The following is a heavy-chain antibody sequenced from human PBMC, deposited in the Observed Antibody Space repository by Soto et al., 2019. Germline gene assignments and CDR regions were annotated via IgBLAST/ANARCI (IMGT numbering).Heavy chain of an antibody. D-gene: IGHD6-19*01. V-gene: IGHV5-51*01. CDR3: ARGLSWQWSMYYYYGMDV. Sequence: PGESLKISCKGSGYSFTSYWIGWVRQMPGKGLEWMGIIYPGDSDTRYSPSFQGQVTISADKSISTAYLQWSSLKASDTAVYYCARGLSWQWSMYYYYGMDVWGQGTTVTVSS. CDR2: IYPGDSDT. J-gene: IGHJ6*02. CDR1: GYSFTSYW.